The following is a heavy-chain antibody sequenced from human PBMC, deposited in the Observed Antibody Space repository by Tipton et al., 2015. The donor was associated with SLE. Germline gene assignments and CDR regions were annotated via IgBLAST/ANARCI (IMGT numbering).Heavy chain of an antibody. CDR3: ATRQGSGWYQSFDY. D-gene: IGHD6-19*01. CDR1: GLTFSTYS. Sequence: SLRLSCAASGLTFSTYSMNWVRQAPGKGLEWVANIKEDGGEKSYVDSVKGRFTISRDNAKNSLYLQMDNLRPEDTAVYYCATRQGSGWYQSFDYWGQGSLVTVSS. V-gene: IGHV3-7*01. J-gene: IGHJ4*02. CDR2: IKEDGGEK.